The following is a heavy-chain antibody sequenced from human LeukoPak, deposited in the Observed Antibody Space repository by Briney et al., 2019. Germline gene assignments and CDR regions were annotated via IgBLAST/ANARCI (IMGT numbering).Heavy chain of an antibody. CDR3: AKGTWGYSSSSQFDY. D-gene: IGHD6-6*01. V-gene: IGHV3-7*01. CDR1: GFTFSSYW. Sequence: GGSLRLSCAASGFTFSSYWMSWVRQAPGKGLEWVANIKQDGSEKYYVDSVKGRFTISRDNAKNSLYLQMNSLRAEDTAVYYCAKGTWGYSSSSQFDYWGQGTLVTVSS. J-gene: IGHJ4*02. CDR2: IKQDGSEK.